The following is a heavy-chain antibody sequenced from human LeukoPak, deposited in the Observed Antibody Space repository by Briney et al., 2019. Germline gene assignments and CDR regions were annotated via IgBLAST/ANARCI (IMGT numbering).Heavy chain of an antibody. CDR3: ARDGDSSGYYAAFDI. CDR1: GFTFSSYW. D-gene: IGHD3-22*01. V-gene: IGHV3-74*01. J-gene: IGHJ3*02. Sequence: GGSLRLSCAASGFTFSSYWIHWVRQAPGKGLVWVSRINGDGSGTGYADSVKGRFTISRDNAKNSLYLQMNNLRDEDTAVYYCARDGDSSGYYAAFDIWGQGTMVTVSS. CDR2: INGDGSGT.